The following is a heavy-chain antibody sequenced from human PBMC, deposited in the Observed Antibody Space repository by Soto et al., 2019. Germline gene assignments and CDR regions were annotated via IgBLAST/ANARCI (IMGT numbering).Heavy chain of an antibody. CDR2: IIPIFGTA. V-gene: IGHV1-69*06. CDR3: ASSSGNNYGVGTNYYFDY. D-gene: IGHD1-26*01. J-gene: IGHJ4*02. CDR1: GGTFSTYS. Sequence: QVQLVQSGAEVKKPGSSVKVSCKTSGGTFSTYSIVWVRQAPGEGLEWMGGIIPIFGTANYAQKFQDRVTITADKSTKTGFMELSSLKSEDTAMYYCASSSGNNYGVGTNYYFDYWGQGTLVTVSS.